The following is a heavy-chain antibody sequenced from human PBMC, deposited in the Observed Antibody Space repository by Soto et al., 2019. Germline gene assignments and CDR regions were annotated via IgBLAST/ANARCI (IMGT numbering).Heavy chain of an antibody. V-gene: IGHV4-4*07. CDR1: GGSISSYY. Sequence: SETLSLTCTVSGGSISSYYWSWIRQPAGKGLEWIGRIYTSGSTNYNPSLKSRVTMSVDTSKNQFSLKLSSVTAADTAVYYCARSLRFLEQRGWFDPWGQGTLVTVSS. CDR2: IYTSGST. J-gene: IGHJ5*02. D-gene: IGHD3-3*01. CDR3: ARSLRFLEQRGWFDP.